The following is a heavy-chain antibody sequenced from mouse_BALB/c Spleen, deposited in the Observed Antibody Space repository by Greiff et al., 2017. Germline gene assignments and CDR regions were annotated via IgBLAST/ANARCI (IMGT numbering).Heavy chain of an antibody. Sequence: VQLQESGAELVKPGASVKLSCKASGYTFTSYYMYWVKQRPGQGLEWIGEINPSNGGTNFNEKFKSKATLTVDKSSSTAYMQLSSLTSEDSAVYYCTRNWYYYAMDYWGQGTSVTVSS. CDR3: TRNWYYYAMDY. CDR1: GYTFTSYY. J-gene: IGHJ4*01. V-gene: IGHV1S81*02. CDR2: INPSNGGT. D-gene: IGHD4-1*01.